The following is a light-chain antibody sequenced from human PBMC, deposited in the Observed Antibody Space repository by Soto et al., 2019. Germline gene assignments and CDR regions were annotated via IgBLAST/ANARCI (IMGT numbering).Light chain of an antibody. V-gene: IGKV1-33*01. CDR1: PEIPRF. CDR2: DAS. Sequence: EIQLTQSHSSLSQFVGDKFTITCRRSPEIPRFLIWYQHKPGRPPKLLIYDASILEAGVPTRFSGSGSGTYFTFTISSLQPEDVATYYCQHCDYLPIFGPGTTVDFK. J-gene: IGKJ3*01. CDR3: QHCDYLPI.